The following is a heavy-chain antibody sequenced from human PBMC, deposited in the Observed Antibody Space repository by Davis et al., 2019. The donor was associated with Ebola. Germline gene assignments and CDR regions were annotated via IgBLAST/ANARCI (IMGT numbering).Heavy chain of an antibody. D-gene: IGHD2-8*02. V-gene: IGHV3-20*04. J-gene: IGHJ3*02. CDR2: INWHGRRT. CDR3: ARAMLAVSIGDACDM. Sequence: PGGSLRLSCVVSGFTFEDHGMNWVRQRPGKGLEWIAGINWHGRRTGYADSVKGRFTISRDNANNSLYLEMSSLRVEDTALYFCARAMLAVSIGDACDMWGQGTMVTVSS. CDR1: GFTFEDHG.